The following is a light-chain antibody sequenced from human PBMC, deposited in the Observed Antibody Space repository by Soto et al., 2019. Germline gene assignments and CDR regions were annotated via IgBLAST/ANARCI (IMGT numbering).Light chain of an antibody. J-gene: IGKJ4*01. V-gene: IGKV3-20*01. Sequence: RDSQSVSSNYLAWYQQKPGQAPRLLISGASSRATGIPDRFSGSGSGTDFTLSISRLEPEDSAVYYCQQYGSPPLTFGGGTKVDIK. CDR2: GAS. CDR1: QSVSSNY. CDR3: QQYGSPPLT.